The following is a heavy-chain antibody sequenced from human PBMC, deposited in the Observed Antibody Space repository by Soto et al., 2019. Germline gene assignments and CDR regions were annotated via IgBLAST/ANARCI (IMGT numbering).Heavy chain of an antibody. J-gene: IGHJ5*02. V-gene: IGHV3-33*01. CDR1: GFTFSSYG. CDR3: ARGRTLAAASLSRYNWFDP. D-gene: IGHD6-13*01. Sequence: QVQLVESGGGVVQPGRSLRLSCAASGFTFSSYGMHWVRQAPGKGLEWVAVIWYDGSNKYYADSVKGRFTISRDNSKNPLYLKMNSFRAEDTAVYYCARGRTLAAASLSRYNWFDPWGQGTLVTVSS. CDR2: IWYDGSNK.